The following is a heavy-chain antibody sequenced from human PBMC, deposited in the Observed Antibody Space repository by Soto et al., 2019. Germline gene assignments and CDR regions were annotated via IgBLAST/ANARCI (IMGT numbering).Heavy chain of an antibody. Sequence: GSSVKVSCKASGGTFSSYAISWGRQAPGQGLEWMGGIIPIFGTSNYAQKFQGRVTITADESTRTAYMELSSLRSEDTAAYSCARVWCDCSGYYLSLFDYRGQGSLVIV. D-gene: IGHD3-22*01. V-gene: IGHV1-69*13. CDR1: GGTFSSYA. J-gene: IGHJ4*02. CDR2: IIPIFGTS. CDR3: ARVWCDCSGYYLSLFDY.